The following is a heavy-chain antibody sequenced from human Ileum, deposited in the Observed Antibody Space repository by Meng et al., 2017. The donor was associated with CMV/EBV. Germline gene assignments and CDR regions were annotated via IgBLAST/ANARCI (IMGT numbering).Heavy chain of an antibody. J-gene: IGHJ5*02. D-gene: IGHD3-3*01. Sequence: ASVKVSCKASGYTFTSYFMHWVRQAPGQGLEYMGIINTDSGGTSYTQKFQGRVTITGDTSINTAYMELSSLSSEDTAVYYCARALKYYDFCSVTACPWFDPWGQGTLVTVSS. CDR2: INTDSGGT. V-gene: IGHV1-46*01. CDR1: GYTFTSYF. CDR3: ARALKYYDFCSVTACPWFDP.